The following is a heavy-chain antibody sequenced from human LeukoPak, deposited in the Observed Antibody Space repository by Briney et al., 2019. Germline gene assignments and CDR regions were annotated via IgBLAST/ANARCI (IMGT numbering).Heavy chain of an antibody. J-gene: IGHJ6*03. V-gene: IGHV4-59*01. CDR2: IYYSGST. Sequence: PSETLSLTCTVSGGSISSYYWSWIRQPPGKGLEWIGYIYYSGSTNYNPSLKSRVTISVDTSKNQFSLKLSSVTAADTAVYYCARVNSRYYYYTDVWGKGTTVTVSS. CDR1: GGSISSYY. CDR3: ARVNSRYYYYTDV.